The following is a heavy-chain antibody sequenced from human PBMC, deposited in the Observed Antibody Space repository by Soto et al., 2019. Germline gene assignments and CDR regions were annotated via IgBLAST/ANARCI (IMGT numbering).Heavy chain of an antibody. D-gene: IGHD2-21*01. Sequence: SETLSLTCTVSGGSISSGGYYWSWIRQHPGKGLEWIGYIYYSGSTYYNPSLKGRVTISVDTSKNQFSLKLSSVTAADTAVYYCAASCVGCGGFNYYGMDVWGQGTTVTVSS. CDR1: GGSISSGGYY. CDR2: IYYSGST. V-gene: IGHV4-31*03. CDR3: AASCVGCGGFNYYGMDV. J-gene: IGHJ6*02.